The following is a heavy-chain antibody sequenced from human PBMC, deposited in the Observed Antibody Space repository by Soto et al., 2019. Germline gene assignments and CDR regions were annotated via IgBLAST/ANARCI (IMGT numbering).Heavy chain of an antibody. V-gene: IGHV3-23*01. Sequence: PGGSLRLSCAASGFTFSSYAMSWVRQAPGKGLEWVSAITISGDGTYYADSVKGRFTISRDISKNSLYLQMNSLRAEDTAVYYCARDIVVVPAAVNYYYYGMDVWGQGTTVTVSS. CDR2: ITISGDGT. CDR3: ARDIVVVPAAVNYYYYGMDV. D-gene: IGHD2-2*01. CDR1: GFTFSSYA. J-gene: IGHJ6*02.